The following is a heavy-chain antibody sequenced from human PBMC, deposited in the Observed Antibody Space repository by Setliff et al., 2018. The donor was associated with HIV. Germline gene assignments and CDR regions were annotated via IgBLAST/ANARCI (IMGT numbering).Heavy chain of an antibody. CDR3: ARVGLAYSGDMDV. CDR2: VYTSGST. J-gene: IGHJ6*03. V-gene: IGHV4-61*09. CDR1: GDSISSGSYY. Sequence: SETLSLTCTVSGDSISSGSYYWSWIRQPARKGLEWIGHVYTSGSTDYNPSLNSRLTISIDTSRNQFSLRLNSVTAADTAVYFCARVGLAYSGDMDVWGKGTTVTVSS. D-gene: IGHD2-21*01.